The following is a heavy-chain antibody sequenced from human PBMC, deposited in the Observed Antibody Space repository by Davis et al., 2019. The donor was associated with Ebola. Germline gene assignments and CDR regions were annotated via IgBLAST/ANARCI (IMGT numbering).Heavy chain of an antibody. CDR3: ARGDARGYDGDYYYYYGMDV. CDR2: INPSGGST. D-gene: IGHD5-12*01. CDR1: GYTFTSYY. J-gene: IGHJ6*02. V-gene: IGHV1-46*01. Sequence: ASVKVSCKASGYTFTSYYMHWVRQAPGQGLEWMGIINPSGGSTSYAQKFQGRVTMTRDTSTSTVYMELSRLRSDDTAVYYCARGDARGYDGDYYYYYGMDVWGQGTTVTVSS.